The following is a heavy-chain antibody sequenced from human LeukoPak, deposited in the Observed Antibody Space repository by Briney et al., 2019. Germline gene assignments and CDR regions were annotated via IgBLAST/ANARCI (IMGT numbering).Heavy chain of an antibody. D-gene: IGHD4/OR15-4a*01. J-gene: IGHJ4*02. V-gene: IGHV3-53*01. CDR3: ARRAGAYSHPYDY. CDR2: IYSDNT. CDR1: GFTFSSYW. Sequence: GGSLRLSCAASGFTFSSYWMSWVRQAPGKGLEWVSFIYSDNTHYSYSVKGRFTISRDNSKNTLYLQMNSLRAEDTAVYYCARRAGAYSHPYDYWGQGTLVTVSS.